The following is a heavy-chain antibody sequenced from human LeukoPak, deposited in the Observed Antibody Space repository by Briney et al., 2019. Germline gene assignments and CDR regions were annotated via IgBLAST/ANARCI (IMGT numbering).Heavy chain of an antibody. J-gene: IGHJ4*02. CDR2: ITDSGDST. CDR3: AKGSSTSRPYYFDY. CDR1: GFTFSNYA. D-gene: IGHD2-2*01. Sequence: GGSLRLSCAASGFTFSNYAMSWVRQAPGKGLGWFSAITDSGDSTYHADSVKGRFTISRDNSKNTLYLQMNSLRAEDTAVYYCAKGSSTSRPYYFDYWGQGTLVTVSS. V-gene: IGHV3-23*01.